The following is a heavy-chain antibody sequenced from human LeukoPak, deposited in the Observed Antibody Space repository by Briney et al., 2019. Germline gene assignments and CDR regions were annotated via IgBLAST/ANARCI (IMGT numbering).Heavy chain of an antibody. CDR1: GYSCTNYW. CDR3: ARLASGSYYYFDY. D-gene: IGHD3-10*01. J-gene: IGHJ4*02. CDR2: IYPGDSDT. Sequence: ESPKISCKGPGYSCTNYWNAWVRPMPGKGLEGMGIIYPGDSDTRYSPSFQAQFTISAAKSISTAYLQWSSLKASDDALYYCARLASGSYYYFDYWGQGTLVTVSS. V-gene: IGHV5-51*01.